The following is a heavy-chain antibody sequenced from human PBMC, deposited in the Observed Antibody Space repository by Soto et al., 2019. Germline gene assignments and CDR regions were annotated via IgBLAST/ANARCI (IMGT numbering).Heavy chain of an antibody. Sequence: GESLKISCKGSGYSFTSYWIVWVRQMPGKGLEWMGIIYPGDSDTRYSPSFQGQVTISADNSISTAYLQWSSLKASDTAMYYCARFPAYYDIFTGYRFYGMDVWGQGTTVTVSS. D-gene: IGHD3-9*01. J-gene: IGHJ6*02. CDR2: IYPGDSDT. CDR3: ARFPAYYDIFTGYRFYGMDV. V-gene: IGHV5-51*01. CDR1: GYSFTSYW.